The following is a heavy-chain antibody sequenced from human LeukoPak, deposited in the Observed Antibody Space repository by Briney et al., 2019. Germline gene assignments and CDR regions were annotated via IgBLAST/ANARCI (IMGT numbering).Heavy chain of an antibody. J-gene: IGHJ4*02. CDR2: IYYSGST. CDR3: ARASHDYGDYSHFDY. V-gene: IGHV4-39*07. Sequence: SETLSLTCTVSGGSISSSSYYWGWIRQPPGKGLEWVGSIYYSGSTYYNPSLKSRVTISVDTSKNQFSLKLSSVTAADTAVYYCARASHDYGDYSHFDYWGQGTLVTVSS. CDR1: GGSISSSSYY. D-gene: IGHD4-17*01.